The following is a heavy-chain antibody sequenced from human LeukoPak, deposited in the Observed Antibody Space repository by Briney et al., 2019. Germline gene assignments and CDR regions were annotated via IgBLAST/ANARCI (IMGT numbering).Heavy chain of an antibody. CDR3: ATDRGWRTSGYYLYYFEY. CDR2: IKHDGSEK. V-gene: IGHV3-7*01. Sequence: PGGSLRLSCAASGFRFRDYWMDWLRQAPGKGLEWVASIKHDGSEKYYVDSVRGRFTISRDNTMNSLYLQMSSLRAEDTAVYYCATDRGWRTSGYYLYYFEYWGQGTLVTYSS. CDR1: GFRFRDYW. J-gene: IGHJ4*02. D-gene: IGHD3-3*01.